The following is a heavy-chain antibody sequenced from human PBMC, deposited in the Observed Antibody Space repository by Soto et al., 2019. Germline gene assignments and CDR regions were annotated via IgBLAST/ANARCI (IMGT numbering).Heavy chain of an antibody. D-gene: IGHD3-16*02. J-gene: IGHJ4*02. CDR3: ARGISYRWVY. V-gene: IGHV4-4*02. CDR1: GDSLSTDYW. Sequence: SETLSLTCTVSGDSLSTDYWWSWVRQPPGKGLEWIGEIHHSGITNYIQSVRSRVTMSVDKSNNQVSLELTSVAAAETAVDYCARGISYRWVYWGQGILVTVSS. CDR2: IHHSGIT.